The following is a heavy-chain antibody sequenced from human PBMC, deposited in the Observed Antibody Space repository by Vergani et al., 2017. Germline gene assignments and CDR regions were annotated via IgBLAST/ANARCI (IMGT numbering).Heavy chain of an antibody. J-gene: IGHJ3*02. Sequence: QVQLQESGPGLVKPSQTLSLTCTVSGGSISSGSYYWSWIRQPAGKGLEWIGRIYTSGSTNYNPSLKSRVTISVDTSKNQFSLKLSSVTAADTAVYYCARDTFWDEFVAFDIRGQGTMVTVSS. CDR1: GGSISSGSYY. CDR2: IYTSGST. V-gene: IGHV4-61*02. CDR3: ARDTFWDEFVAFDI. D-gene: IGHD3-16*01.